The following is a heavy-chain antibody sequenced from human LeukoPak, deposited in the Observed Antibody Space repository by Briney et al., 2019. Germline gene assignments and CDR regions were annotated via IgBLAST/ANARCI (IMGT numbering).Heavy chain of an antibody. D-gene: IGHD1-1*01. CDR3: ASSWNDGYYYYGMDV. J-gene: IGHJ6*02. CDR1: GFTFSSYG. V-gene: IGHV3-30*02. CDR2: IRYDGSNK. Sequence: GGSLRLSCAASGFTFSSYGMHWVRQAPGKGLEWVAFIRYDGSNKYYADSVKGRFTISRDNSTNTLYLQMNSLRAEDTAVYYCASSWNDGYYYYGMDVWGQGTTVTVSS.